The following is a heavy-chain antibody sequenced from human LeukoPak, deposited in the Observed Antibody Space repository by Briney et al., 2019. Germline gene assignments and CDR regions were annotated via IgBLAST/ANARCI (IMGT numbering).Heavy chain of an antibody. D-gene: IGHD5-18*01. V-gene: IGHV1-18*01. CDR2: ISAYNGNT. CDR1: GYTFTSYG. Sequence: ASVKVSCKASGYTFTSYGISWVRQAPGQGLEWMGWISAYNGNTNYAQRLQGRVTMTTDTSTSTAYMELRSLRSDDTAVYYCARDRLSGYSYGYSPFDYWGQGTLVTVSS. CDR3: ARDRLSGYSYGYSPFDY. J-gene: IGHJ4*02.